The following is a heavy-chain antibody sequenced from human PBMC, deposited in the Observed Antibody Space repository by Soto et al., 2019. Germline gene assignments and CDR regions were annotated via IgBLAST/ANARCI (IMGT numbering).Heavy chain of an antibody. V-gene: IGHV4-59*01. J-gene: IGHJ4*02. CDR2: IYYSGST. CDR1: GGSISSYY. CDR3: ARHYDFWSGYLDY. Sequence: QVQLQESGPGLAKPSETLSLTCTVSGGSISSYYWSWIRQPPGKGLEWIGYIYYSGSTNYNPSLKSRVTISEDTSKNQFSLKLSSVTAADTALYYCARHYDFWSGYLDYWGQGTLVTVSS. D-gene: IGHD3-3*01.